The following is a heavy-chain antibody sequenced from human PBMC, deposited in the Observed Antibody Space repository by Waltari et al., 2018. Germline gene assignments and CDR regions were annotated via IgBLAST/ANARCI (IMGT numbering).Heavy chain of an antibody. Sequence: EVQLVDSGGGLIQPGGSLRLSCAASGFDFSSHWMHWVRHSPGEGLMWVARIKSDGSGAGYADSVKGRFTISRDNAKDTLYLQMNSLKVEDTAMYYCARDDSLWPHYFDHWGQGTLVTVSS. CDR1: GFDFSSHW. J-gene: IGHJ4*02. CDR3: ARDDSLWPHYFDH. V-gene: IGHV3-74*01. D-gene: IGHD2-21*01. CDR2: IKSDGSGA.